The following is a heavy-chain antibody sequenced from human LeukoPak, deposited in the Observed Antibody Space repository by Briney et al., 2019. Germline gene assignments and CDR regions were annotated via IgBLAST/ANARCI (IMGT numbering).Heavy chain of an antibody. D-gene: IGHD6-6*01. CDR1: GFTFSSYW. CDR3: ARRGGGGSSSSKYYFDY. J-gene: IGHJ4*02. V-gene: IGHV3-7*01. Sequence: GGSLRLSCAASGFTFSSYWMSWVRQAPGKGLEWVANIKQDGSEKYYVDSVKGRFTISRDNAKNSLYLQMKSLRAEDTAVYYCARRGGGGSSSSKYYFDYWGQGTLVTVSS. CDR2: IKQDGSEK.